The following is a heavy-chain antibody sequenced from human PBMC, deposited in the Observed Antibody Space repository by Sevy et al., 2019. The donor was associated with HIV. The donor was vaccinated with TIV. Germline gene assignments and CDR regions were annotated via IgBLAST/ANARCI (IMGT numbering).Heavy chain of an antibody. Sequence: SLKISCAASGFTFDDYAMHWVRQAPGKGLEWVSGISWNSGSIGYADSVKGRFTISRDNAKNSLYLQMNSLRAEDTALYYCAKDSSYSGSYYYGMDVWGQGTTVTVSS. CDR2: ISWNSGSI. V-gene: IGHV3-9*01. CDR3: AKDSSYSGSYYYGMDV. CDR1: GFTFDDYA. D-gene: IGHD1-26*01. J-gene: IGHJ6*02.